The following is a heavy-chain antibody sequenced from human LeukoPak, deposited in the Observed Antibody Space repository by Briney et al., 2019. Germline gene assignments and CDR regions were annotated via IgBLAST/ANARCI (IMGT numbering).Heavy chain of an antibody. D-gene: IGHD3-16*02. J-gene: IGHJ4*02. Sequence: SETLSLTCAVSGYSISSGYYWGWIRQPPGKGLEWIGSIYHSGSTYYNPSLKSRVTISVDTSKNQFSLKLSSATAADTAVYYCAREYDYVWGSYRYYFDYWGQGTLVTVSS. CDR2: IYHSGST. V-gene: IGHV4-38-2*02. CDR3: AREYDYVWGSYRYYFDY. CDR1: GYSISSGYY.